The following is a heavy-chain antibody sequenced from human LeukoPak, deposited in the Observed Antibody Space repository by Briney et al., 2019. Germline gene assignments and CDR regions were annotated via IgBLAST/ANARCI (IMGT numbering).Heavy chain of an antibody. CDR1: GGSFSGYY. D-gene: IGHD6-13*01. J-gene: IGHJ4*02. V-gene: IGHV4-59*01. Sequence: SSETLSLTCAVYGGSFSGYYWSWIRQPPGKGLEWIGYIYYSGSTNYNPSLKSRVTISVDTSKNQFSLKLSSVTAADTAVYYCARDYSKYSSSWILFDYWGQGTLVTVSS. CDR3: ARDYSKYSSSWILFDY. CDR2: IYYSGST.